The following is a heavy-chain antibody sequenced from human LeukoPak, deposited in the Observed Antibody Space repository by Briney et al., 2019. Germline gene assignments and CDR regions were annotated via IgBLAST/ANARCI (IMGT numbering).Heavy chain of an antibody. Sequence: GASVKLSCKSSGYTFTCYYMHWVRQAPGQGLEWMGIINPSGGSTSYAQKFQGRVTMTRDMSTSTVYLELSSLRSEDTAVYYCARDLARMYQLPSYYYYMDVWGKGTTVTVSS. CDR2: INPSGGST. CDR3: ARDLARMYQLPSYYYYMDV. CDR1: GYTFTCYY. V-gene: IGHV1-46*01. J-gene: IGHJ6*03. D-gene: IGHD2-2*01.